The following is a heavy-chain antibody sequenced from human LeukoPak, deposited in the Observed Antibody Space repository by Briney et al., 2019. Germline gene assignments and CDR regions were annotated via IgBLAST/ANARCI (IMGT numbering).Heavy chain of an antibody. CDR3: ASRITMVRGVIIDY. CDR2: ISSSSSYI. V-gene: IGHV3-21*01. J-gene: IGHJ4*02. D-gene: IGHD3-10*01. CDR1: GFTFSSYS. Sequence: GGSLRLSCAASGFTFSSYSMNWVRQAPGKGLEWVSSISSSSSYIYYADSVKGRFTTSRDNAKNSLYLQMNSLRAEDTAVYYCASRITMVRGVIIDYWGQGTLVTVSS.